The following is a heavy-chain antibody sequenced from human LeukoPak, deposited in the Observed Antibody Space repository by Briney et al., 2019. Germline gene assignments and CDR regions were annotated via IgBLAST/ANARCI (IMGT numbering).Heavy chain of an antibody. V-gene: IGHV5-51*01. D-gene: IGHD6-19*01. CDR2: IYPGDSDT. CDR1: GYRFTSYW. CDR3: ARLGSIAVADY. Sequence: GESLKISCQGSGYRFTSYWIGWVRQLPGKGLEWMGIIYPGDSDTRYSPSFQGQATISADKSISTAYLQWSSLKASDTAMYYCARLGSIAVADYWGQGTLVTVSS. J-gene: IGHJ4*02.